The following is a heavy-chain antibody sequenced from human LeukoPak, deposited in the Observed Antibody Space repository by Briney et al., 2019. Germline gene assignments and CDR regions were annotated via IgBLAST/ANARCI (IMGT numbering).Heavy chain of an antibody. V-gene: IGHV4-30-4*02. CDR3: ARSYWNYVDY. CDR2: IYYSGST. D-gene: IGHD1-1*01. J-gene: IGHJ4*02. CDR1: GGSISSGDYY. Sequence: SETLSLTCTVSGGSISSGDYYWSWIRQPPGKGLEWIGYIYYSGSTYYNPSLKSRVTISLDTSKNQLSLKLSSVTAVDTAVYYCARSYWNYVDYWGQGTQVTVSS.